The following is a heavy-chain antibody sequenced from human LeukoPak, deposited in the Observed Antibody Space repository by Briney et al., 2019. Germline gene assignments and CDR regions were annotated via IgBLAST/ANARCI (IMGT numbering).Heavy chain of an antibody. J-gene: IGHJ4*02. CDR3: ARGRAIAAAGTASGCFDY. CDR2: INHSGST. Sequence: SETLSLTCAVYGGSFSGYYWSWIRQPPGKGLEWIGEINHSGSTNYNPSLKSRVTISVDTSKNQFSLKLSSVTAADTAVYYCARGRAIAAAGTASGCFDYWGQGTLVTVSS. V-gene: IGHV4-34*01. D-gene: IGHD6-13*01. CDR1: GGSFSGYY.